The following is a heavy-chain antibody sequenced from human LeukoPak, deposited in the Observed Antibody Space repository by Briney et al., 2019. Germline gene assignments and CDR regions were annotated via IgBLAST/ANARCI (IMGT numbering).Heavy chain of an antibody. Sequence: HPGGSLRLSCSVSGFTVAANYMTWVRQAPGKGLEWVSVFYSGGSAYYADSVKGRFTISRDNSKNPLYLQMNSLRAEDTAVYYCAKDVRSRYGGNNDAFDIWGQGTMVTVSS. D-gene: IGHD4-23*01. CDR2: FYSGGSA. CDR1: GFTVAANY. V-gene: IGHV3-53*01. J-gene: IGHJ3*02. CDR3: AKDVRSRYGGNNDAFDI.